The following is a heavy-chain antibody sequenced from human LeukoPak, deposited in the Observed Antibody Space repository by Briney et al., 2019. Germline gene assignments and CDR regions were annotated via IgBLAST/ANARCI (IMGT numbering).Heavy chain of an antibody. Sequence: SETLSLTCAVYGGSFSGYYWRWIRQPPGKGLEWIGEINHSGSTNYNPSLKSRVTISVDTSKNQFSLKLSSVTAADTAVYYCARGRSRIAARLVAFDIWGQGTMVTVSS. V-gene: IGHV4-34*01. J-gene: IGHJ3*02. CDR1: GGSFSGYY. CDR2: INHSGST. D-gene: IGHD6-6*01. CDR3: ARGRSRIAARLVAFDI.